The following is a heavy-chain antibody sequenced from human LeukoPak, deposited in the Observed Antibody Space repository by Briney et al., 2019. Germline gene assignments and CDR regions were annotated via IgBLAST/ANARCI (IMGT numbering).Heavy chain of an antibody. D-gene: IGHD6-6*01. CDR1: GGSFSGYY. J-gene: IGHJ3*02. Sequence: SETLSLTCAVYGGSFSGYYWGWVRQPPGKGLEWVGSVYYSGSTFYNPSLRSRVTLSVDTSKNCFSLKLTPVTAADTAMYYCARHRTSNSPGRSGPNIWGQGTLVTVSS. V-gene: IGHV4-39*01. CDR3: ARHRTSNSPGRSGPNI. CDR2: VYYSGST.